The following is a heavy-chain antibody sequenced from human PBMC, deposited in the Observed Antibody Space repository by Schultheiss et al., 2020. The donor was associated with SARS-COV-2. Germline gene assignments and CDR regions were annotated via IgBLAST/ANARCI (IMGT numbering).Heavy chain of an antibody. CDR2: ISGSGGST. CDR1: GFTFSSYA. CDR3: ARASGSYWYNWFDP. D-gene: IGHD1-26*01. Sequence: LSCAASGFTFSSYAMSWVRQAPGKGLEWVSAISGSGGSTYYADSVKGRFTISRDNSKNTLYLQMNSLRAEDTALYYCARASGSYWYNWFDPWGQGTLVTVSS. J-gene: IGHJ5*02. V-gene: IGHV3-23*01.